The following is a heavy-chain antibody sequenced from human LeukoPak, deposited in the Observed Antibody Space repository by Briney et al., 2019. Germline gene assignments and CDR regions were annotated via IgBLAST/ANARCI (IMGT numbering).Heavy chain of an antibody. CDR2: IYYSGST. Sequence: PSETLSLTCTVSGGSISSYYWSWVRQPPGKGLEWIGYIYYSGSTNYNPSLKSRVTISVDTSKNQFSLKLSSVTAADTAVYYCARAPIRTYYFDYWGQGTLVTVSS. V-gene: IGHV4-59*01. J-gene: IGHJ4*02. D-gene: IGHD1-1*01. CDR3: ARAPIRTYYFDY. CDR1: GGSISSYY.